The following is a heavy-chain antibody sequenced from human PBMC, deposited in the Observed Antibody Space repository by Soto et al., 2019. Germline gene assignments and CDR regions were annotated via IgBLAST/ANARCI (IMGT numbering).Heavy chain of an antibody. Sequence: XGSLKLSCAASGFTFTRYSMNWVRQAPGKGLEWVSSISSTTNYIYYGDSMKGRFTISRDNAKNSLYLEMNSLRAEDTAVYYCARESEDLTSNFDYCGQGTLVTVS. J-gene: IGHJ4*02. V-gene: IGHV3-21*06. CDR1: GFTFTRYS. CDR2: ISSTTNYI. CDR3: ARESEDLTSNFDY.